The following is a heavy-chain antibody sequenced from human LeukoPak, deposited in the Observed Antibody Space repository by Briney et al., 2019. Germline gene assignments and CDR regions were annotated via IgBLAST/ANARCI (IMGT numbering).Heavy chain of an antibody. CDR2: ISTSGRT. Sequence: SETLSLTCTVSGGSITTYYWSWLRQPAGKGLEWIGRISTSGRTNYNPSLKSRLTMSADTSKNQFSLILNSVTAADTAVYYCAVGRPRNATRLDDGYDFWGQGTMVTVSS. CDR3: AVGRPRNATRLDDGYDF. V-gene: IGHV4-4*07. CDR1: GGSITTYY. J-gene: IGHJ3*01. D-gene: IGHD1-1*01.